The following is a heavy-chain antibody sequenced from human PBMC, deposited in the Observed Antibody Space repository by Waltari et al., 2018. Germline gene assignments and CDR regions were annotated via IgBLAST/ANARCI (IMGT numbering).Heavy chain of an antibody. D-gene: IGHD6-25*01. J-gene: IGHJ4*02. CDR1: AYKFSSYW. V-gene: IGHV5-51*03. Sequence: EGQLVQSGAEVKKPGESLKISCKGSAYKFSSYWIGWVRQMPGKGLEWMGIIYPCDSDTRYSPSVQGQVTISVDKSISTAYLQWSSLKTSDTAMYYCARSTGSGYPALDWWGQGTLVTVSS. CDR2: IYPCDSDT. CDR3: ARSTGSGYPALDW.